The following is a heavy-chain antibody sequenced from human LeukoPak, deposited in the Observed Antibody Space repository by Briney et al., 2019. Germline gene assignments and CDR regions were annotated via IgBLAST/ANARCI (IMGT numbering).Heavy chain of an antibody. CDR2: ISGSGGST. Sequence: PGGSLRLSCAASGFTFSSYAMRWVRQAPGKGLEWVSAISGSGGSTYYADSVKGRFTISRDNSKNTLYLQMNSRRAEDTAVYYCAKGTSWVSDYYYMDVWGKGTTVTVSS. CDR1: GFTFSSYA. D-gene: IGHD2-8*01. V-gene: IGHV3-23*01. CDR3: AKGTSWVSDYYYMDV. J-gene: IGHJ6*03.